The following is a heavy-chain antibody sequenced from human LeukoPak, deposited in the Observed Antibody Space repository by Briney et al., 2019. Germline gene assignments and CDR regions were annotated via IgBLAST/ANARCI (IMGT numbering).Heavy chain of an antibody. CDR2: INPNSGGT. Sequence: ASVKVSCKASGYTFTGYYMHWVRQSPGQGLEWMGWINPNSGGTNYAQKFQGRVAMTRDTSISTAYMELSGLRSDDTAVYYCARGSNDILTGSITQRGAFDIWGQGTMVTVSS. CDR3: ARGSNDILTGSITQRGAFDI. V-gene: IGHV1-2*02. J-gene: IGHJ3*02. D-gene: IGHD3-9*01. CDR1: GYTFTGYY.